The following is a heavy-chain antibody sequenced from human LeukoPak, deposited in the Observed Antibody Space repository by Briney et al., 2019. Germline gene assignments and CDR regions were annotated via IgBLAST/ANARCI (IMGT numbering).Heavy chain of an antibody. J-gene: IGHJ5*02. Sequence: SQTLSLTCSISGDSVSSHSAAWHWIRQSPSRGLEWLGRTYYRSKWFNDYAVSVKSRLTINADTSKNQFSLQLNSVSPEDTAVYYCARDSDYYASGTYYRVGFDPWGQGTLVTVSS. CDR1: GDSVSSHSAA. V-gene: IGHV6-1*01. D-gene: IGHD3-10*01. CDR2: TYYRSKWFN. CDR3: ARDSDYYASGTYYRVGFDP.